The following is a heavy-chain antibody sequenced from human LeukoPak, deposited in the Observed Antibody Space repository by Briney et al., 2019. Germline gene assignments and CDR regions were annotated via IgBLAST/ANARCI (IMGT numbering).Heavy chain of an antibody. CDR1: GLTFRTTW. V-gene: IGHV3-74*01. J-gene: IGHJ4*02. D-gene: IGHD1-7*01. CDR3: ATARNFRFEY. Sequence: GGSLRLSCATSGLTFRTTWMHWVRQAPGKGLMWVSRMNGEGTTIDYADSVKGRFTVSRDYAKNSLFLQMNNLRTEDTALYFCATARNFRFEYWGQGSLVIVSA. CDR2: MNGEGTTI.